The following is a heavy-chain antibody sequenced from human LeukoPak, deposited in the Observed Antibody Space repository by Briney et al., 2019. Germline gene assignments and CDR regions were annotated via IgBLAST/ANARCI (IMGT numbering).Heavy chain of an antibody. J-gene: IGHJ6*02. CDR1: GYTFTSYY. V-gene: IGHV1-46*01. D-gene: IGHD2-2*01. CDR2: INPSGGST. Sequence: GASVKVSCKASGYTFTSYYMHWVRQAPGQGLEWMGIINPSGGSTSYAQKFQGRVTMTRDTSTSTVYMELSSLRSEDTAVYYCARGAYCSSTSCPIYYYYGMDIWGQGTTVTVSS. CDR3: ARGAYCSSTSCPIYYYYGMDI.